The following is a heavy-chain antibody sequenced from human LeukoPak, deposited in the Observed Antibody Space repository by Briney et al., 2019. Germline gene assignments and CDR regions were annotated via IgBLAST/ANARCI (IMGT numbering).Heavy chain of an antibody. CDR2: INPNSGGT. CDR3: ARYYFDSQSYYNLDY. J-gene: IGHJ4*02. CDR1: GYTFTGYY. V-gene: IGHV1-2*02. Sequence: ASVKVSCKASGYTFTGYYMHWVPQAPGQALEWMGWINPNSGGTNYAQKFQGRVTMTRDTSISTAYMELSRLRSDDTAVYYCARYYFDSQSYYNLDYWGQGTLVTVSS. D-gene: IGHD3-10*01.